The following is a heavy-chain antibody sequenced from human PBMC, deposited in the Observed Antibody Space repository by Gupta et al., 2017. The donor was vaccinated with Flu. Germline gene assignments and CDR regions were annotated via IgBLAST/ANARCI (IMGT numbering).Heavy chain of an antibody. V-gene: IGHV3-48*03. CDR1: GFTFSSYE. CDR2: ISSSGSTI. D-gene: IGHD2-2*01. CDR3: ARRYCSSTSCLEDY. J-gene: IGHJ4*02. Sequence: EVQLVESGGGLVQPGGSLRLSCAASGFTFSSYEMNWVRQAPGKGLEWVSYISSSGSTIDYADSVKGRFTISRDNAKNSLYLQMNSLRDEDTAVYYGARRYCSSTSCLEDYWGQGTLVTVSS.